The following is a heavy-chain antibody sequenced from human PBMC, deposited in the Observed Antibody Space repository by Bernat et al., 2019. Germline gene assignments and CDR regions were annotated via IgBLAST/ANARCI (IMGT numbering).Heavy chain of an antibody. CDR3: ARRTYYYDSSGYYVFDY. Sequence: QLQLQESGPGLVKPSETLSLTYTVSGGSISSSSYYWGWIRQPPGKGLEWIGSIYYSGSTYYNPSLKSRVTISVDTSKNQFSLKLSSVTAADTAVYYCARRTYYYDSSGYYVFDYWGQGTLVTVSS. CDR2: IYYSGST. CDR1: GGSISSSSYY. D-gene: IGHD3-22*01. J-gene: IGHJ4*02. V-gene: IGHV4-39*01.